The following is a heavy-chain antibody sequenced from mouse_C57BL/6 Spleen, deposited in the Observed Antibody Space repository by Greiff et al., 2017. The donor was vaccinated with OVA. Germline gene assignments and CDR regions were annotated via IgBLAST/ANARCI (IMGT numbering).Heavy chain of an antibody. Sequence: QVQLQQPGAELVRPGTSVKLSCKASGYTFTSYWMHWVKQRPGQGLEWIGVIDPSDSYTNYNQKFKGKATLTVDTSSSTAYMQLSSLTSEDSAVYYCARRGYYGSSYKDSYWYFDVWGTGTTVTVSS. J-gene: IGHJ1*03. V-gene: IGHV1-59*01. CDR1: GYTFTSYW. CDR3: ARRGYYGSSYKDSYWYFDV. CDR2: IDPSDSYT. D-gene: IGHD1-1*01.